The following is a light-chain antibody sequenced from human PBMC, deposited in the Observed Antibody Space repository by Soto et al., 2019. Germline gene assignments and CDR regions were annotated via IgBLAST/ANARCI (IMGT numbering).Light chain of an antibody. J-gene: IGLJ2*01. CDR1: SSDVGAYNY. V-gene: IGLV2-14*01. Sequence: QSALTQPASVSGSLGQSITISCTGTSSDVGAYNYVSWYQQHPDKAPKLLIFEVTNRPSGVSGRFSGSKSGITASLSISGLQPEDEADYYCTSYSSSSPVLFGGGTKVTLL. CDR2: EVT. CDR3: TSYSSSSPVL.